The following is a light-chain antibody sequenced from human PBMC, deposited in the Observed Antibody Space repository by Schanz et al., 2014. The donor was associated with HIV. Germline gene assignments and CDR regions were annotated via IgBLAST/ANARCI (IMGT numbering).Light chain of an antibody. V-gene: IGLV2-14*02. J-gene: IGLJ7*01. CDR3: AAWDDSLSEAV. Sequence: QSALTQPASVSGSPGQSITISCTGTSSDVGSYNLVSWYQQHPGKAPKLMIYEVSKRPSGVPDRFSGSQSGTSASLAISGLQSEDEADYYCAAWDDSLSEAVFGGGTQLTVL. CDR1: SSDVGSYNL. CDR2: EVS.